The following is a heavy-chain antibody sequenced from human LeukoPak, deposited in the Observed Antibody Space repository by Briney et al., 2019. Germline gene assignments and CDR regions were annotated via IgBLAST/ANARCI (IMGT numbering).Heavy chain of an antibody. CDR3: ARDLGVAFDY. CDR2: IYYSGST. D-gene: IGHD3-3*01. CDR1: GGSISNYY. V-gene: IGHV4-59*01. J-gene: IGHJ4*02. Sequence: KPSETLSLTCTVSGGSISNYYWSWIRQPPGKGLEWIGYIYYSGSTNYNPSLKSRVTISVDTSKNQFSLKLSSVTAADTAVYYCARDLGVAFDYWGQGTLVTVSS.